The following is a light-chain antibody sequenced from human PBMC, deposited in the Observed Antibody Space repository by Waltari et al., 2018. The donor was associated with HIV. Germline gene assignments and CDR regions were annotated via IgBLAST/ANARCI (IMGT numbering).Light chain of an antibody. CDR1: SSNIGSNY. CDR3: ATWDSSLSAVV. J-gene: IGLJ2*01. CDR2: DNK. V-gene: IGLV1-51*01. Sequence: QSVLTQPPSVSAAPGQKVTISCSGSSSNIGSNYVSWYQQLPGTAPKFLIYDNKKRPAGIPDRFSGSKSGTSATLGITGLQTGDEADDYCATWDSSLSAVVFGGGTKLTVL.